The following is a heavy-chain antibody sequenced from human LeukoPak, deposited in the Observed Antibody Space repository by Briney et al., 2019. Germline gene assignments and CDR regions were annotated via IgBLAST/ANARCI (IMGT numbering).Heavy chain of an antibody. V-gene: IGHV4-34*01. D-gene: IGHD4-11*01. Sequence: SETLSLSCAVYGGSFSGYYWSWIRQPPGKGLEWIGEINHSGSANYNPSLMSRVTISLDTSKNHFSLNLSSVTAADTAVYYCARGQGTVTTHWGQGTLVTVSS. CDR3: ARGQGTVTTH. CDR1: GGSFSGYY. J-gene: IGHJ4*02. CDR2: INHSGSA.